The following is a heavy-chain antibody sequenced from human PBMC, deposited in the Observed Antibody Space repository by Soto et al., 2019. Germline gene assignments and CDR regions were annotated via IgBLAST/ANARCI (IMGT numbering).Heavy chain of an antibody. D-gene: IGHD4-17*01. CDR1: GFTVSSNF. CDR2: IYSDGST. J-gene: IGHJ4*02. CDR3: ASRRNPYGAYDY. V-gene: IGHV3-66*01. Sequence: GSLRLSCAASGFTVSSNFMSWVRQAPGKGLEWVSIIYSDGSTYYADSVKGRFTISRDNSKNTLYLQMNSLRADDTAVYYCASRRNPYGAYDYWGQGTQVTVSS.